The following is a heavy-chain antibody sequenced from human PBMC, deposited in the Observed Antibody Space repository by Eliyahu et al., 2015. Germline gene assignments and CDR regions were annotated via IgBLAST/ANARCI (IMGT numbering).Heavy chain of an antibody. Sequence: QVQLVQSGAEVXKPGASVKVSCKASGYIFXSFGXSWVRQAPGQGLEWMXWISAHNGSPKYAQRLQGRVTMTRDTSTSTAYMELRSLRSDDTAVYYCTKGKSRTTWGQGTLVTVSS. CDR2: ISAHNGSP. CDR3: TKGKSRTT. J-gene: IGHJ5*02. CDR1: GYIFXSFG. V-gene: IGHV1-18*01. D-gene: IGHD2-2*01.